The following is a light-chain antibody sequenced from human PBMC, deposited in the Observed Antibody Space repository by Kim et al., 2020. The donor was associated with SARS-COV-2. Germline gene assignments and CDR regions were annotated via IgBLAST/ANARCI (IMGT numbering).Light chain of an antibody. CDR3: HQYNDWPPGDT. CDR1: QSVSNN. Sequence: SPGERVTLSCRASQSVSNNLAWYQHKPGQPPRLLIYGASTRATGVPARFSGSGSGTDFTLTVSSLQSEDFAGYYCHQYNDWPPGDTFGQGTKLEIK. V-gene: IGKV3-15*01. CDR2: GAS. J-gene: IGKJ2*01.